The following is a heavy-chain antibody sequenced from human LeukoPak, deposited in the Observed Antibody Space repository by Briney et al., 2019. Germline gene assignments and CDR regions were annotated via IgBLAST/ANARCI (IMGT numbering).Heavy chain of an antibody. CDR2: IWYDGSNK. D-gene: IGHD2-15*01. V-gene: IGHV3-30*02. CDR1: GFTFSNYG. J-gene: IGHJ4*02. CDR3: AKDGGYFDY. Sequence: GGSLRLSCAASGFTFSNYGMHWVRQAPGKGLEWVAVIWYDGSNKYYADSVKGRFTISRDNSKNTLYLQMNSLRAEDTAVYYCAKDGGYFDYWGQGTLVTVSS.